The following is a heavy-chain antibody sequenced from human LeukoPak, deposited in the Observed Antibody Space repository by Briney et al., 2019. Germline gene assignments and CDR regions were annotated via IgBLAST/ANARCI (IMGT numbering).Heavy chain of an antibody. CDR1: GLTFSSYS. J-gene: IGHJ4*02. CDR3: ASRGFGAAAGRGY. V-gene: IGHV3-21*01. CDR2: ISSSSSYI. Sequence: GSLSLSCAASGLTFSSYSMNWVRQAPGKGLEWVSSISSSSSYIYYAASVKGRFTISRDNAKNSLYLQMNSLRAEDTAVYYCASRGFGAAAGRGYWGQGTLVTVSS. D-gene: IGHD6-13*01.